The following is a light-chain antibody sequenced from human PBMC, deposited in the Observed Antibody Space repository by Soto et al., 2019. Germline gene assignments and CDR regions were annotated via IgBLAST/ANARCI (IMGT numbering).Light chain of an antibody. J-gene: IGKJ2*02. Sequence: EIVLTQSPGTLSLSPGERATLSCRASQSVSSRYLAWYQQQPGQPPMLLIYGASNRATGVPDRFRGSGSAKDITLTISRLEPEDLAVDYCQQDGGSPPCTFGQGTKLEIK. CDR2: GAS. CDR3: QQDGGSPPCT. V-gene: IGKV3-20*01. CDR1: QSVSSRY.